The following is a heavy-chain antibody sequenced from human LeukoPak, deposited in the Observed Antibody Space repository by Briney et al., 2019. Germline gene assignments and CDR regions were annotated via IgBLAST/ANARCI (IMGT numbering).Heavy chain of an antibody. CDR2: ISSSSNYI. CDR3: ARVGVVVAAARGPFDY. V-gene: IGHV3-21*01. D-gene: IGHD2-15*01. J-gene: IGHJ4*02. Sequence: GGSLRLSCAASGFTFSSYSVHWVRQAPGKGLEWVSSISSSSNYIYYADSVKGRFTISRDNAKNSLYLQMNSLGAEDTAVYYCARVGVVVAAARGPFDYWGQGILVTVSS. CDR1: GFTFSSYS.